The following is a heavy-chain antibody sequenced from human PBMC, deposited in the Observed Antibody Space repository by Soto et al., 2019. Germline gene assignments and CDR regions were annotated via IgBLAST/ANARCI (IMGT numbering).Heavy chain of an antibody. V-gene: IGHV3-7*01. J-gene: IGHJ1*01. CDR3: ARSGSGYGYGSPERVFQH. D-gene: IGHD5-12*01. Sequence: GGSLRLSCAASGFTFGSYWMSWVGQGPGKGLERVANIKQDGSEKYYVDSVKGRFTISRDNAKNSLYLQMNSLRAEDTAVYYCARSGSGYGYGSPERVFQHWGQGTLVTVSS. CDR2: IKQDGSEK. CDR1: GFTFGSYW.